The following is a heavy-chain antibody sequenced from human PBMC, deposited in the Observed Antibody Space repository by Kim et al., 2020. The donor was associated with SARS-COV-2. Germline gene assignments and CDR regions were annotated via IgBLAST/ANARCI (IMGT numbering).Heavy chain of an antibody. CDR2: IKQDQTEK. V-gene: IGHV3-7*01. J-gene: IGHJ6*02. Sequence: GGSLRLSCAASGFTFSNYFMSWVRQTPGKGLEWVANIKQDQTEKYYVDSVKGRFTVSRDNAENSLYLQMNSLRAEDTGVYYCAREWTGDLYGMDVWGQGTTVSVSS. CDR3: AREWTGDLYGMDV. CDR1: GFTFSNYF. D-gene: IGHD1-1*01.